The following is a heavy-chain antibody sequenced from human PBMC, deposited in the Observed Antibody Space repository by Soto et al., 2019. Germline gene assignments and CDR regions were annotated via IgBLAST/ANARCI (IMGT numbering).Heavy chain of an antibody. J-gene: IGHJ3*02. CDR3: ASGLGYCSSTSCSPAYAFDI. Sequence: SETLSLTFTVSGGSISSYYWSWIRQPPGKGLEWIGYIYYSGSTNYNPSLKSRVTISVDTSKNQFSLKLSSVTAADTAVYYCASGLGYCSSTSCSPAYAFDIWGQGTMVTVSS. CDR2: IYYSGST. CDR1: GGSISSYY. V-gene: IGHV4-59*01. D-gene: IGHD2-2*01.